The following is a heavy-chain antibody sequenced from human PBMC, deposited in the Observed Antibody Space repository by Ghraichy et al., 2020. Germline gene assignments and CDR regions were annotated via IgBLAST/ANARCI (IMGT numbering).Heavy chain of an antibody. D-gene: IGHD6-13*01. V-gene: IGHV4-34*01. CDR2: INHSGST. J-gene: IGHJ4*02. CDR3: ARGREIIAAAGTGEFDY. Sequence: ESLNISCAVYGGSFSGYYWSWIRQPPGKGLEWIGEINHSGSTNYNPSLKSRVTISVDTSKNQFSLKLSSVTAADTAVYYCARGREIIAAAGTGEFDYWGQGTLVTVSS. CDR1: GGSFSGYY.